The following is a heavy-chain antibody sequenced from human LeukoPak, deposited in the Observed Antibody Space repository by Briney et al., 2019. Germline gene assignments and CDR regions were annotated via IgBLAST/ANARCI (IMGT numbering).Heavy chain of an antibody. Sequence: GASVKVSCKASGYTFTMYYIHWVRQAPGQGLELMGMINPSDGATTYAQRFQARVTVTRDMSTTTVYMDLRSLRSEDTAVYFCAREQRGGRSANLRGLFASYYTYYYMDVWGRGTTVTVSS. D-gene: IGHD3-10*01. J-gene: IGHJ6*03. CDR1: GYTFTMYY. CDR2: INPSDGAT. CDR3: AREQRGGRSANLRGLFASYYTYYYMDV. V-gene: IGHV1-46*01.